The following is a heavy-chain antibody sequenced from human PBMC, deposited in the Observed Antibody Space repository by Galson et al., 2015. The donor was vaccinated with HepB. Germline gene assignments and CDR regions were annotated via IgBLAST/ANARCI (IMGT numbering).Heavy chain of an antibody. CDR1: GFTFSSYG. CDR2: ISYDGSNK. Sequence: SLRLSCAASGFTFSSYGMHWVRQAPGKGLEWVAVISYDGSNKYYADSVKGRFTISRDNFKNTLYLQMNSLRAEDTAVYYCAKDLLGYQLLGGGWFDPWGQGTLVTVSS. J-gene: IGHJ5*02. V-gene: IGHV3-30*18. CDR3: AKDLLGYQLLGGGWFDP. D-gene: IGHD2-2*01.